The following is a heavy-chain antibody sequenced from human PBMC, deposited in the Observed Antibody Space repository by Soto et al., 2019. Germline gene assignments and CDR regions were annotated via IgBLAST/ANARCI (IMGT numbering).Heavy chain of an antibody. D-gene: IGHD6-13*01. CDR3: AKGSSSCLDY. CDR2: IWYDGSNK. Sequence: QVQLVESGGGVVQPGRSLRLSCAASGFTFSSYGMHWVRQAPGKGLEWVAVIWYDGSNKYYADSVKGRFTISRDNSKNTLYLQMNSLRAEDTAVYYCAKGSSSCLDYWCQGTLVTVSS. J-gene: IGHJ4*02. CDR1: GFTFSSYG. V-gene: IGHV3-33*06.